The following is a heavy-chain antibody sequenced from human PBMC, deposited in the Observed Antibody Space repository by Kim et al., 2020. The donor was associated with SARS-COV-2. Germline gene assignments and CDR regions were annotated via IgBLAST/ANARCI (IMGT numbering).Heavy chain of an antibody. J-gene: IGHJ3*02. CDR2: IWYDGSNK. Sequence: GGSLRLSCAASGFTFSSYGMHWVRQAPGKGLEWVAVIWYDGSNKYYADSVKGRFTISRDNSKNTLYLQMNSLRAEDTAVYYCARDRCSSTSCTSGAFDIWGQGTMVTVSS. D-gene: IGHD2-2*01. CDR1: GFTFSSYG. CDR3: ARDRCSSTSCTSGAFDI. V-gene: IGHV3-33*01.